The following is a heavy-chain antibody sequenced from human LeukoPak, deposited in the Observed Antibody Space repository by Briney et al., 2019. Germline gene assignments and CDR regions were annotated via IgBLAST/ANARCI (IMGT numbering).Heavy chain of an antibody. D-gene: IGHD3-9*01. CDR3: AKDSSSDWLLDGAYYMDV. CDR2: ISPTGSSM. V-gene: IGHV3-11*04. J-gene: IGHJ6*03. Sequence: PGGSLRPSCAASGFSVNNNYMSWIRQAPGKGLEWVSYISPTGSSMKYADSARGRFTISRDNARNSLYLQMNSLRAEDTAVYFCAKDSSSDWLLDGAYYMDVWGKGTTVTVSS. CDR1: GFSVNNNY.